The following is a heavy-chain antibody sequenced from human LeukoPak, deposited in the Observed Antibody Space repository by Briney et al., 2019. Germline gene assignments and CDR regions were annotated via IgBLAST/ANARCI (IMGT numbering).Heavy chain of an antibody. CDR3: ARLRPDRPVWFDP. D-gene: IGHD4-17*01. CDR2: SYYSGST. J-gene: IGHJ5*02. Sequence: SVKLSLNCTVSGGSISSSSYYWGWLRQPPGKGREWSGSSYYSGSTYYKPSLKSRVTISVDTSKSPFSLKLSTVTAADTAVYYCARLRPDRPVWFDPWGQGTLVTVSS. V-gene: IGHV4-39*01. CDR1: GGSISSSSYY.